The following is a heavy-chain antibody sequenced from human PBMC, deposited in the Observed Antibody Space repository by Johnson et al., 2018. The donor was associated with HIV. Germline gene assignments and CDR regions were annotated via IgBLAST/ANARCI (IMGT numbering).Heavy chain of an antibody. CDR3: AKLQLPREDAFDI. J-gene: IGHJ3*02. CDR2: ISYDGSNK. Sequence: QLVESGGGVVRPGRSLRLSCAASGVTFSSHAMHWVRQAPGKGLEWVAVISYDGSNKYYADSVTGRFTISSDNSKNTLYLQMNSLRAEDTAVFYCAKLQLPREDAFDIWGQGTMVTVSS. CDR1: GVTFSSHA. D-gene: IGHD6-19*01. V-gene: IGHV3-30-3*02.